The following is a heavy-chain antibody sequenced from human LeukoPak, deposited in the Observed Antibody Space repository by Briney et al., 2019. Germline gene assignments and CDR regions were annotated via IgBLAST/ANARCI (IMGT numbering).Heavy chain of an antibody. J-gene: IGHJ4*02. D-gene: IGHD5-12*01. CDR3: AKDSLSTPGYSASNY. Sequence: GGSLRLSCAASGFTFSSYAMHWVRQAPGKGLEWVAVISYDGSNKYYADSVKGRFTISRDNSKNTLYLQMNSLRAEDTAVYYCAKDSLSTPGYSASNYWGQGTLVTVSS. CDR1: GFTFSSYA. V-gene: IGHV3-30-3*01. CDR2: ISYDGSNK.